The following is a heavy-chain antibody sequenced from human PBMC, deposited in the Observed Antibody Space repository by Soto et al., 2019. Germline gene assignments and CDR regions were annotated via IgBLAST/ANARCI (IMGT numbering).Heavy chain of an antibody. D-gene: IGHD2-2*01. CDR3: ARTLGSTTRCQAHDMDV. CDR1: LGSLSSGGYY. V-gene: IGHV4-61*08. J-gene: IGHJ6*02. Sequence: SQSLSLTWTVGLGSLSSGGYYWAWIRQHPGKGLEWIGYIYYRGSTNYNPSLKSRVTISLDTSNNQFSLRLSSVTAADTAVSHCARTLGSTTRCQAHDMDVSVQVPTVTVS. CDR2: IYYRGST.